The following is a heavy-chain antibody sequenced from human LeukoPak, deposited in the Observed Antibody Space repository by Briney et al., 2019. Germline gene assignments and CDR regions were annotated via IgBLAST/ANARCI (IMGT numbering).Heavy chain of an antibody. CDR3: ARDFYGGYLERRTLNDY. J-gene: IGHJ4*02. CDR2: ISSSSGTI. CDR1: GGSISSDYYY. D-gene: IGHD4-23*01. V-gene: IGHV3-11*04. Sequence: LSLTCAVSGGSISSDYYYWSWIRQAPGKGLEWVSYISSSSGTIYYADSVKGRFTISRDNAKNSLYLQMNSLRAEDTAVYYCARDFYGGYLERRTLNDYWGQGTLVTVSS.